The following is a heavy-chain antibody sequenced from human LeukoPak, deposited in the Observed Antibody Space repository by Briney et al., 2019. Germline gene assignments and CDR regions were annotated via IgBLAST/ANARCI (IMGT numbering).Heavy chain of an antibody. CDR2: ISSNGGST. V-gene: IGHV3-64*01. D-gene: IGHD2-15*01. CDR1: GFTFSSYA. Sequence: GGSLRLSCAASGFTFSSYAMHWVRQAPGKGLESVSAISSNGGSTYYANSVKSRFTISRDNSKNTLYLQMGSLRAEDMAVYYCARDSPRDGAYCSGGSCYSELDYWGQGTLVTVSS. CDR3: ARDSPRDGAYCSGGSCYSELDY. J-gene: IGHJ4*02.